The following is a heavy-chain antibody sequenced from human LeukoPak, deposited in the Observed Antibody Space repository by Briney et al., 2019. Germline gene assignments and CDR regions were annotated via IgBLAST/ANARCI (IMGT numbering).Heavy chain of an antibody. J-gene: IGHJ4*02. V-gene: IGHV4-61*01. Sequence: PSETLSLTCTVSGGSVSSGSYYWSWIRQPPGRGLEWIGYIYYSGSTNYNPSLKSRVTISVDTSKNQFSLKLSSVTAADTAVYYCARTIFSGSYYFDYWGQGTLVTVSS. D-gene: IGHD1-26*01. CDR1: GGSVSSGSYY. CDR3: ARTIFSGSYYFDY. CDR2: IYYSGST.